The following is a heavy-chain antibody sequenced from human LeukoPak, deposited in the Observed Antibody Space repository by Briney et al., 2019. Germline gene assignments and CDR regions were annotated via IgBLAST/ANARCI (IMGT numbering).Heavy chain of an antibody. D-gene: IGHD6-13*01. Sequence: GGSLRLSCAASGFTFSDYYMGWIRQAPGKGLEWVAFITSSGSTIYYADSVKGRLNISRDNAKKSQYLQMNSLRVEDTAVYYCVRAPAEVDYWGPGTLVTVPS. V-gene: IGHV3-11*01. CDR1: GFTFSDYY. J-gene: IGHJ4*02. CDR2: ITSSGSTI. CDR3: VRAPAEVDY.